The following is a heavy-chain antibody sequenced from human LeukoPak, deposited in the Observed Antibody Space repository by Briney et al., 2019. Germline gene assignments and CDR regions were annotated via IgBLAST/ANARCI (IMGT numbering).Heavy chain of an antibody. D-gene: IGHD2-15*01. J-gene: IGHJ4*02. Sequence: GGSLRLSCAASGFTFSSYAMSWVRQAAGKGLEWVSAISGSGGNTYYADSVQGRFTISRDNSKSTLCLQMNSLRAEDTAVYYCAKQLGYCSDGSCYFPYWGQGTLVTVSS. CDR2: ISGSGGNT. CDR3: AKQLGYCSDGSCYFPY. V-gene: IGHV3-23*01. CDR1: GFTFSSYA.